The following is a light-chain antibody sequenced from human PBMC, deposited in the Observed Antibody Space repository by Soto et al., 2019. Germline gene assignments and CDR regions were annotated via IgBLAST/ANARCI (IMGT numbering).Light chain of an antibody. CDR1: QGVSSY. CDR3: QQRSKGLT. J-gene: IGKJ4*01. V-gene: IGKV3-11*01. CDR2: DAS. Sequence: EIVLTQSPATLSLSPGERATLSCRASQGVSSYLAWYQQKPGQAPRLLIYDASNRATGIPARFSGSGSGTDFTLTISSLEPEDFAVYYCQQRSKGLTFGGGTKVDIK.